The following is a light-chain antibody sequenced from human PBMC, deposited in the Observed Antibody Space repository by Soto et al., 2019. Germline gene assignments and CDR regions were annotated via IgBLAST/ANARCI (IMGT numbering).Light chain of an antibody. CDR1: SSDVGGYNY. CDR3: SSYTSSSTPYV. J-gene: IGLJ1*01. CDR2: EVS. Sequence: QSALTQPASVSGSPGQSITISCTGTSSDVGGYNYVSWYQHHPGKAPKLIIYEVSNRPSGVPNRFSGSKSRNTASLTISGLQAEDEADYYCSSYTSSSTPYVFGPGTKLTVL. V-gene: IGLV2-14*01.